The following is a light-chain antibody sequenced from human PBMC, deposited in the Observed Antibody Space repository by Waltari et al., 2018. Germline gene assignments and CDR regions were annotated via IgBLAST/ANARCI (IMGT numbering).Light chain of an antibody. CDR1: NSDVGAYNY. CDR3: SSYAHNNHFV. V-gene: IGLV2-8*01. CDR2: EVT. Sequence: QSVLTQPPSATGSPGQSVTISCTGTNSDVGAYNYVSWYQQHPGKVPKLLIYEVTKRPSWVPARFSGSKSGNTASLTVSGLRADDEADYYCSSYAHNNHFVFGTGTKVTVL. J-gene: IGLJ1*01.